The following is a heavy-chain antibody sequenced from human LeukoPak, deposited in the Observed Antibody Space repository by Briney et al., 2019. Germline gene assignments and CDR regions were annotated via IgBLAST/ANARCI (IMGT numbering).Heavy chain of an antibody. J-gene: IGHJ6*02. CDR3: ASYVDTAIVYYYYYGMDV. CDR1: GGTFSSYA. Sequence: SVKVSCKASGGTFSSYAISWVRQAPGQGLEWMGRIIPILGIANYAQKFQGRVTITADKSTSTAYMELSSLRSEDTAVYYCASYVDTAIVYYYYYGMDVWGQGTTVTVSS. D-gene: IGHD5-18*01. V-gene: IGHV1-69*04. CDR2: IIPILGIA.